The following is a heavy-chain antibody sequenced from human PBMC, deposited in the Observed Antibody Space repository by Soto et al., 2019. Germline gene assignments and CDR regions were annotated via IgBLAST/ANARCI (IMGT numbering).Heavy chain of an antibody. J-gene: IGHJ3*02. D-gene: IGHD6-19*01. CDR1: GGTFSSSA. CDR3: ASSETAGHRGFDI. V-gene: IGHV1-69*06. CDR2: IIPTSGTA. Sequence: QVQLVQSGAEMREPGSSVKVSCKASGGTFSSSAINWLRQAPGQGPEWMGGIIPTSGTANYIEKFRGRVTITADTATSTAYMEVSSLTSEDTAMYFCASSETAGHRGFDIWGQGTMVTVSS.